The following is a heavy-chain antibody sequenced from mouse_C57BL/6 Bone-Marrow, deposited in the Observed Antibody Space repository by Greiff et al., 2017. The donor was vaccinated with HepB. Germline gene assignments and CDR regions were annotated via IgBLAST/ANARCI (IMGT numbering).Heavy chain of an antibody. Sequence: EVKLVESGEGLVKPGGSLKLSCAASGFTFSSYAMSWVRQTPEKRLEWVAYISSGGDYIYYADTVKGRFTISRDNARNTLYLQMSSLKSEDTAMYYCTRETYYGNPYFDYWGQGTTLTVSS. D-gene: IGHD1-1*01. CDR3: TRETYYGNPYFDY. J-gene: IGHJ2*01. CDR2: ISSGGDYI. V-gene: IGHV5-9-1*02. CDR1: GFTFSSYA.